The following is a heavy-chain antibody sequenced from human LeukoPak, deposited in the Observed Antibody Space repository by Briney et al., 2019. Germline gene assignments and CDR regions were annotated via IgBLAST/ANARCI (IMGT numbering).Heavy chain of an antibody. CDR2: IKQDGSEK. J-gene: IGHJ4*02. D-gene: IGHD3-22*01. Sequence: GGSLRLSCAASGFTFSSYWMSWVRQAPGKGLEWVANIKQDGSEKYYVDSVKGRFTISRDNAKNSLYLQMNSLRAEDTAVYYCAGDSSGYYYSFDYWGQGTLVTVSS. V-gene: IGHV3-7*03. CDR1: GFTFSSYW. CDR3: AGDSSGYYYSFDY.